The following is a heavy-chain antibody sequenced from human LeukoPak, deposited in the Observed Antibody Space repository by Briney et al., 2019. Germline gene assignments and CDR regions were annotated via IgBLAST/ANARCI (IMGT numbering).Heavy chain of an antibody. D-gene: IGHD2-15*01. V-gene: IGHV4-39*01. J-gene: IGHJ4*02. CDR3: ARGGYCSGGSCYYFVY. CDR1: GGSISSSSYY. CDR2: IYYSGST. Sequence: PSETLSLTCTVSGGSISSSSYYWGWIRQPPGKGLEWIGSIYYSGSTYYNPSLKSRVTISVDTSKNQFSLKLSSVTAADTAVYYCARGGYCSGGSCYYFVYWGQGTLATVSS.